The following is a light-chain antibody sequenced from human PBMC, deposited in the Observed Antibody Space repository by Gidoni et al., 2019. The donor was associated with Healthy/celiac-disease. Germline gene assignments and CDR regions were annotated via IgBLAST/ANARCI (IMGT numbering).Light chain of an antibody. Sequence: QSALTQPASASGSPGQSIPISCTGTSSDVGSYNLVPWSQQPPGKAPKLMIYEGSKRPSGVSNRFSGSKSGNTASLTISGLQAEDEADYYCCSYAGSSTFLYVFGTGTKVTVL. J-gene: IGLJ1*01. CDR2: EGS. V-gene: IGLV2-23*03. CDR1: SSDVGSYNL. CDR3: CSYAGSSTFLYV.